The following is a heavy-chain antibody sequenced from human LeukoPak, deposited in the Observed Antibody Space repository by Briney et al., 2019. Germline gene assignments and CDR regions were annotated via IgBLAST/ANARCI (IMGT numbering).Heavy chain of an antibody. J-gene: IGHJ4*02. V-gene: IGHV3-7*01. CDR3: ARGGYCSGGNCLTAY. D-gene: IGHD2-15*01. CDR2: IKQDGSEK. CDR1: GFTFSSYW. Sequence: GGSLRLSCAASGFTFSSYWMSWVRQAPGKGLEWVANIKQDGSEKYYVDSVKGRFTISRDNAKNSLYLQMNSLRAEDTALYYCARGGYCSGGNCLTAYWGQGTLVTVSS.